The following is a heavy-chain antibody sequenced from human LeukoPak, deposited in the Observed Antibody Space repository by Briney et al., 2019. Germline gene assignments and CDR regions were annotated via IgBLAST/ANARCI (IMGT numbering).Heavy chain of an antibody. CDR2: ISVSGVSI. D-gene: IGHD2-15*01. CDR1: GFTFTSYA. J-gene: IGHJ3*01. CDR3: AKGYCSGGSCYFGAFDV. Sequence: PGGSLRLSCAASGFTFTSYAMSWVRQAPGKGLEWVSTISVSGVSIYYADSVKGRFTISRDNSKNTLYLQMNSLRAEDTAVYYCAKGYCSGGSCYFGAFDVWGQGTLVTVSS. V-gene: IGHV3-23*01.